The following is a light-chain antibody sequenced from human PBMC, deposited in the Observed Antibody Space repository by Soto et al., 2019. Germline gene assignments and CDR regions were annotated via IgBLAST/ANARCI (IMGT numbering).Light chain of an antibody. CDR3: GTWDSSLSVVV. CDR1: SSNIGDNY. J-gene: IGLJ2*01. CDR2: DNN. V-gene: IGLV1-51*01. Sequence: QSVLTQPPSVSAAPGQKVTISCSGSSSNIGDNYVSWYQQFPGTAPKLLIYDNNERPSGIPDRFSGSKSGTSATLGITGRQTGDEADYYCGTWDSSLSVVVFGGGTKLTVL.